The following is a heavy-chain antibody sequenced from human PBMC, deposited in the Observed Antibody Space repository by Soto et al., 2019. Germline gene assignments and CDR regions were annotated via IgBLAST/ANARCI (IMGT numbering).Heavy chain of an antibody. Sequence: ASVKVSCKVSGYTLTELSMHWVRQAPGKGLEWMGGFDPEDGETIYAQKFQGRVTMTEDTSTDTAYMELSSLRSEDTAVYYCATVARPVALNCVGDCYWGNWFDPWGQGTLVTVSS. CDR3: ATVARPVALNCVGDCYWGNWFDP. CDR2: FDPEDGET. CDR1: GYTLTELS. V-gene: IGHV1-24*01. J-gene: IGHJ5*02. D-gene: IGHD2-21*02.